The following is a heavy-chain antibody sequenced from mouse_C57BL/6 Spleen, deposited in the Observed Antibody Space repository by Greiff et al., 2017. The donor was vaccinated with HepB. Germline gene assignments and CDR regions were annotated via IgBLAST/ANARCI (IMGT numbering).Heavy chain of an antibody. D-gene: IGHD1-1*01. CDR1: GYTFTDYY. V-gene: IGHV1-76*01. J-gene: IGHJ2*01. CDR2: IYPGSGNT. Sequence: VQLQQSGAELVRPGASVKLSCKASGYTFTDYYINWVKQRPGQGLEWIARIYPGSGNTYYNEKFKGKATLTAEKSSSTAYMQLSSLTSEDSAVYFCARSRIDYYGSSPPYYFDYWGQGTTLTVSS. CDR3: ARSRIDYYGSSPPYYFDY.